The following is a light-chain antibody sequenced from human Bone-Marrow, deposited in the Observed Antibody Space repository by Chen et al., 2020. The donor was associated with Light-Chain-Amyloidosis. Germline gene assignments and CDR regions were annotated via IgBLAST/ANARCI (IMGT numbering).Light chain of an antibody. CDR2: EVT. V-gene: IGLV2-14*01. Sequence: QSALTQPASVSGSPGQSITLSCTGTSRDVGGDNHVSWYQQHPDKAPKLMIYEVTNRPSWVPDRFSGSNSDNTASLTISGLQTEDEADYFCSSYTITNTLVFGSGTRVTVL. CDR1: SRDVGGDNH. J-gene: IGLJ1*01. CDR3: SSYTITNTLV.